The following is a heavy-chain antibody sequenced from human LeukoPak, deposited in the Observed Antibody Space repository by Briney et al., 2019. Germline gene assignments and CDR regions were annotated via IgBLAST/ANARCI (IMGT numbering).Heavy chain of an antibody. V-gene: IGHV3-30*01. J-gene: IGHJ4*02. Sequence: PGGSLRLSCAASGFTFSSYAMHWVRQAPGKGLEWVAVISYDGSNKYYADSVKGRFTISRDNSKNTLYPQMDSLRAEDTAVYYCARSRRSGASDYWGQGTLVTVSS. CDR2: ISYDGSNK. CDR1: GFTFSSYA. CDR3: ARSRRSGASDY. D-gene: IGHD1-26*01.